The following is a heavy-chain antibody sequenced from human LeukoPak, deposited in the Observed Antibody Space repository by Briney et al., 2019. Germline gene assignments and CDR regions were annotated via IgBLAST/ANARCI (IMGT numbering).Heavy chain of an antibody. V-gene: IGHV3-74*01. CDR3: ARDVNYDHTY. Sequence: GGSLRLSCAASGFTFSRDWMHWVRQAPGKGLVWVSRMNSDGSTTNYADSVKGRFTISRDNAKNTLYLQMNNLRAEDTAVYYCARDVNYDHTYWGQGTLVTVSS. J-gene: IGHJ4*02. D-gene: IGHD1-7*01. CDR1: GFTFSRDW. CDR2: MNSDGSTT.